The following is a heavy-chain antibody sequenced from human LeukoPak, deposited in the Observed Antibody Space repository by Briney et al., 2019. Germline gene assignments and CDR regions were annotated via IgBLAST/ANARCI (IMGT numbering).Heavy chain of an antibody. Sequence: GGSLRLSCAASGFTFSSFSMNWVRQAPGKGLEWVSTVSSSGATTYYADSVKGRFTISRDNSKNTLYVQMNSLRAEDTAVYYCAKDSKGGYRGDLDYWGQGTLVTVSS. J-gene: IGHJ4*02. CDR3: AKDSKGGYRGDLDY. CDR1: GFTFSSFS. D-gene: IGHD3-22*01. V-gene: IGHV3-23*01. CDR2: VSSSGATT.